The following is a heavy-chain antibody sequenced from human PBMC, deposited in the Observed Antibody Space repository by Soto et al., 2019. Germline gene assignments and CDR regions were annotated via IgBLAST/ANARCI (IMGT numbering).Heavy chain of an antibody. Sequence: ASVKVSCKASGYSFRSYGINWVRQAPGQGLEWIGWVSGYNYNTKYAQKLQGSITVTTDTSTNTAYMELRSLRSDDTAVYYCGRSSSMLGAGWSDSWGRGTLVTVSS. D-gene: IGHD2-8*01. CDR2: VSGYNYNT. J-gene: IGHJ5*01. CDR3: GRSSSMLGAGWSDS. CDR1: GYSFRSYG. V-gene: IGHV1-18*01.